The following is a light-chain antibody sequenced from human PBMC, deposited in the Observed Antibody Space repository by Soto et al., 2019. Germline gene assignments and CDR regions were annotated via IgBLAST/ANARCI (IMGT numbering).Light chain of an antibody. CDR1: SSDVGGYNY. Sequence: QSVLTQPRSVSGSPGQSVTISCTGTSSDVGGYNYVSWYQQHPGKAPKLMIYDVSKRPSGVPDRFSGSKPGNTASLTISGLQAEDEADYYCCSYAGSYTLVFGTGTKVTVL. CDR3: CSYAGSYTLV. CDR2: DVS. V-gene: IGLV2-11*01. J-gene: IGLJ1*01.